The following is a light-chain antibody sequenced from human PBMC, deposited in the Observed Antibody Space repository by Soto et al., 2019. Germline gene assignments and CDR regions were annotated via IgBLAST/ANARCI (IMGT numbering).Light chain of an antibody. Sequence: EIVLTQSPATLSLSPGERSTVSCRASQSVRNYLVWYQQKPGRAPRLLIYEASKRATGIPARFSGSGSGTDFTLTISSRAPEDFAVYYCQQRTNWQYTFGQGTKLEIK. CDR2: EAS. V-gene: IGKV3-11*01. CDR3: QQRTNWQYT. J-gene: IGKJ2*01. CDR1: QSVRNY.